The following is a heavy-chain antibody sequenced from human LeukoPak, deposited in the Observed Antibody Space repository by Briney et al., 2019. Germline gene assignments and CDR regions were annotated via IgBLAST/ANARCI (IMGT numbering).Heavy chain of an antibody. V-gene: IGHV1-69*13. CDR2: IIPIFGTA. CDR1: GGTFSSYA. CDR3: ARLQWIHLWSHFDY. D-gene: IGHD5-18*01. J-gene: IGHJ4*02. Sequence: VKVSCKASGGTFSSYAISWVRQAPGQGLEWMGGIIPIFGTANYAQKFQGRVTITADESTSTAYMELSSLRSEDTAVYYCARLQWIHLWSHFDYWGQGTLVTVSS.